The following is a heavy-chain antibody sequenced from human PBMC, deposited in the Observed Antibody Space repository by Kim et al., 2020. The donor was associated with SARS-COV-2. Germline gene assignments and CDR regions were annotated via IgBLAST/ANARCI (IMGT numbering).Heavy chain of an antibody. V-gene: IGHV3-74*01. CDR3: ARDSGRILDY. J-gene: IGHJ4*02. Sequence: SYEDSVKGRCNIAKDNAKNTVYREMSSLSADDTGVYYCARDSGRILDYWGQGTLVTVSS. D-gene: IGHD3-10*01.